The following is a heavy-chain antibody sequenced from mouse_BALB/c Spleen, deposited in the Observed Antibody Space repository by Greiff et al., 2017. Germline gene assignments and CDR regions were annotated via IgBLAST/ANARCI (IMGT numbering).Heavy chain of an antibody. CDR3: ARDSYDGYYGYFDV. V-gene: IGHV7-1*02. Sequence: DVMLVESGGGLVQPGGSLRLSCATSGFTFSDFYMEWVRQPPGKRLEWIAASRNKANDYTTEYSASVKGRFIVSRDTSQSILYLQMNALRAEDTAIYYCARDSYDGYYGYFDVWGAGTTVTVSS. J-gene: IGHJ1*01. D-gene: IGHD2-3*01. CDR2: SRNKANDYTT. CDR1: GFTFSDFY.